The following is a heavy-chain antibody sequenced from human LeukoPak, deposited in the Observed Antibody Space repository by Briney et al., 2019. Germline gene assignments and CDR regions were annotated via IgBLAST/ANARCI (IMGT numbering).Heavy chain of an antibody. CDR1: GFTFSDYY. V-gene: IGHV3-11*01. Sequence: GGSLRLSCAASGFTFSDYYMGWIRQAPGKGLEWVSYISGGGSTIYHADSVKGRFTISRDNGKKSLYLQMNSLRAEDTAVYYCARVRYAGYYKDVWGKGTTVTVSS. D-gene: IGHD2-8*01. J-gene: IGHJ6*03. CDR3: ARVRYAGYYKDV. CDR2: ISGGGSTI.